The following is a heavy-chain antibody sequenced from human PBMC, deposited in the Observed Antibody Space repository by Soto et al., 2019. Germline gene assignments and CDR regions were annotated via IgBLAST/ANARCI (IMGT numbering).Heavy chain of an antibody. CDR3: AREHSSSWRYYYYGMDV. V-gene: IGHV3-74*01. D-gene: IGHD6-13*01. J-gene: IGHJ6*02. Sequence: GGSLRLSCAASGFTFSSYWMHWVRQAPGKGLVWVSRINSDGSSTSYADSVKGRFTISRDNSKNTLYLQMNSLRAEDTAVYYCAREHSSSWRYYYYGMDVWGQGTTVTVSS. CDR2: INSDGSST. CDR1: GFTFSSYW.